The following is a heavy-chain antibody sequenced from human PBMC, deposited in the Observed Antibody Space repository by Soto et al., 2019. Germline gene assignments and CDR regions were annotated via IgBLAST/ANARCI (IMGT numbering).Heavy chain of an antibody. Sequence: SETLSLTCTVSGASIRSYYWSWIRQPPGKGLEWIGFIYYSGSTNYNPSLKSRVTISVDTSKNQFSLRVSSVTAADTAVYHCARDQNGSPHFDYWGQGTLVTVS. CDR2: IYYSGST. D-gene: IGHD1-26*01. J-gene: IGHJ4*02. CDR3: ARDQNGSPHFDY. V-gene: IGHV4-59*01. CDR1: GASIRSYY.